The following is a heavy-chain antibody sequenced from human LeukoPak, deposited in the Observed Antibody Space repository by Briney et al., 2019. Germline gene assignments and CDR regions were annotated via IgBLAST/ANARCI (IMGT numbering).Heavy chain of an antibody. CDR1: GGSFSGYY. V-gene: IGHV4-34*01. Sequence: SETLSLTCAVYGGSFSGYYWSWIRQPPGKGLEWIGEINHSGNTNSNPSLKSRVTMSVDTSKNQFSLKLSSLTAADTAVYYCARGVVITGLDYWGQGTLVTVSS. J-gene: IGHJ4*02. CDR2: INHSGNT. CDR3: ARGVVITGLDY. D-gene: IGHD3-22*01.